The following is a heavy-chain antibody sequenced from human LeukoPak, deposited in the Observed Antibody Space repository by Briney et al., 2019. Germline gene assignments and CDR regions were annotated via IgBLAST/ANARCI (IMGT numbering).Heavy chain of an antibody. Sequence: GGSLRLSCAASGITFSSYGMSWVRQAPGKGLEWVSYISSSGSTIYYADSVKGRFTISRDNAKNSLYLQMNSLRAEDTAVYYCARRYDILTGYYSGDFDYWGQGTLVTVSS. CDR1: GITFSSYG. CDR3: ARRYDILTGYYSGDFDY. V-gene: IGHV3-48*04. CDR2: ISSSGSTI. J-gene: IGHJ4*02. D-gene: IGHD3-9*01.